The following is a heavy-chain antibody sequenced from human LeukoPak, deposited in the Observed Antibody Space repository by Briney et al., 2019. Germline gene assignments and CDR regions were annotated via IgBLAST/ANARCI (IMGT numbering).Heavy chain of an antibody. Sequence: QSGGSLRLSCAASGFTVSSNYMSWVRQAPGKGLEWVSVIYSGDSTYYADSVKGRFTISRDNSKNTLYLQMNSLRAEDTAVYYCARAIAAAGTDYYYYYGMDVWGQGTTVTVSS. D-gene: IGHD6-13*01. J-gene: IGHJ6*02. CDR2: IYSGDST. V-gene: IGHV3-53*01. CDR3: ARAIAAAGTDYYYYYGMDV. CDR1: GFTVSSNY.